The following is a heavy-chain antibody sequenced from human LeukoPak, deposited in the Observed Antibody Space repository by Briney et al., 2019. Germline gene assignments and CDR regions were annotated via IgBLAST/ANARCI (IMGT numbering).Heavy chain of an antibody. V-gene: IGHV1-8*01. J-gene: IGHJ4*02. CDR1: GYTFTSFD. CDR2: MKSNNGHA. CDR3: ARGPPNWGMVGY. Sequence: ASVKVSCKASGYTFTSFDFNWVRQASGQGLEWMGWMKSNNGHAGYAQKFQGRVTMTRDTSISTAYMELSSLTFEDTAVYYCARGPPNWGMVGYWGQGTLVTVSS. D-gene: IGHD7-27*01.